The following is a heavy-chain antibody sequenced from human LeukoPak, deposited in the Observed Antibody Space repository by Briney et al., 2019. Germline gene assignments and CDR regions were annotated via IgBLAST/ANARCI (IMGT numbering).Heavy chain of an antibody. V-gene: IGHV3-23*01. Sequence: GGSLRLSCAASGFTFSSYGMSWVRQAPGKGLEWVSAISGSGGSTYYADSVKGRFTISRDNSKNTLYLQMNSLRAEDTAVYYCAKDIHYDILTGYYFLNDAFDIWGQGTMVTVSS. CDR3: AKDIHYDILTGYYFLNDAFDI. J-gene: IGHJ3*02. CDR2: ISGSGGST. CDR1: GFTFSSYG. D-gene: IGHD3-9*01.